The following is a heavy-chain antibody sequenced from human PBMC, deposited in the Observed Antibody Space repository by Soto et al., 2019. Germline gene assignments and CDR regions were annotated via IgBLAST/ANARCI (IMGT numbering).Heavy chain of an antibody. Sequence: QVQLVESGGGVVQPGRSLRLSCAASGFTFSYYAMHWVRQAPGKGLEWMAVISDNGNTKYLADSVKGRFTISRDTSKNTLYFQMSSLRGEDTAVYYCARDHGGYPLGLFNIWGQGTRVTVSS. CDR3: ARDHGGYPLGLFNI. V-gene: IGHV3-30-3*01. D-gene: IGHD3-22*01. J-gene: IGHJ3*02. CDR1: GFTFSYYA. CDR2: ISDNGNTK.